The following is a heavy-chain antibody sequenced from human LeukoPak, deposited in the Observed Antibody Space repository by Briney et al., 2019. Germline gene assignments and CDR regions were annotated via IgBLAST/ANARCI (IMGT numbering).Heavy chain of an antibody. CDR3: ARYGSSPATYFDC. CDR2: IYHSGST. CDR1: GGSISSSNW. J-gene: IGHJ4*02. V-gene: IGHV4-4*02. D-gene: IGHD5-18*01. Sequence: SGTLSLTCAVSGGSISSSNWWSWVRQPPGKGLEWIGEIYHSGSTNYNPSLKSRVTISVDKSKNQFSLELSSVTAADTAMYYCARYGSSPATYFDCWGQGPLVTVSS.